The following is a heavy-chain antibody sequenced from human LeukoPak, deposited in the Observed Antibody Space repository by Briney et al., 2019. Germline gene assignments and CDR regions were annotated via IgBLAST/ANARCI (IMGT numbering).Heavy chain of an antibody. CDR3: ATGYCSSTSCYRFFDY. CDR1: GYSFTSYW. J-gene: IGHJ4*02. Sequence: GESLKISCKGSGYSFTSYWIGWVRQMPGKGLEWMGIIYPGDSDTRYSPSFQGQVTISADKSISTASLQWSSLKASDTAMYYCATGYCSSTSCYRFFDYWGQGTLVTVSS. V-gene: IGHV5-51*01. CDR2: IYPGDSDT. D-gene: IGHD2-2*02.